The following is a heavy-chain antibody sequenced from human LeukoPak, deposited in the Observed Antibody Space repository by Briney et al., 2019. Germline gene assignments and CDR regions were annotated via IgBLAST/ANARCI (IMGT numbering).Heavy chain of an antibody. D-gene: IGHD4-23*01. Sequence: GGSLRLSCVASGFTFSSYSMNWVRQAPGKGLEWVSSITSSNSLYYADSVKGRFTISRDNAQNSVCLQMNSLRAEDTAVYYCARASAGNFGQWGQGTLVTVSS. CDR1: GFTFSSYS. CDR3: ARASAGNFGQ. V-gene: IGHV3-21*01. J-gene: IGHJ4*02. CDR2: ITSSNSL.